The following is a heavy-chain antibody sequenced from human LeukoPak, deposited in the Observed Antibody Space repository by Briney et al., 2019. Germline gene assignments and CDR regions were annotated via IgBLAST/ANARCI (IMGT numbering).Heavy chain of an antibody. CDR3: ARVLSVPAATNWFDP. CDR2: ISYDGSNE. J-gene: IGHJ5*02. D-gene: IGHD2-2*01. V-gene: IGHV3-30*04. CDR1: GFTFSSYV. Sequence: PGGSLRLSCAASGFTFSSYVMHWVRQAPGKGLEWVAIISYDGSNEYYADSVKGRFTISRDNAKNSLYLQMNSLRAEDTAVYYCARVLSVPAATNWFDPWGQGTLVTVSS.